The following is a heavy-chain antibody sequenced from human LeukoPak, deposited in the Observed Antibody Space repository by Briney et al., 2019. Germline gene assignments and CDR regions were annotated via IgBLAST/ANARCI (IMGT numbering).Heavy chain of an antibody. CDR2: ISSSGTTI. J-gene: IGHJ6*02. CDR1: GFTFRSYD. CDR3: AKALATRHMDV. Sequence: PGGSLRLSCVASGFTFRSYDMNWVRQAPGKGLEWVSYISSSGTTIYYADSVKGRFTISRDNAKNSLYLQMSSLRAEDTAVYYCAKALATRHMDVWGQGTTVTVSS. V-gene: IGHV3-48*03.